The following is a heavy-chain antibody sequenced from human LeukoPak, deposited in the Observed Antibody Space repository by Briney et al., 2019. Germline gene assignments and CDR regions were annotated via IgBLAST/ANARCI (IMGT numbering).Heavy chain of an antibody. J-gene: IGHJ3*02. CDR1: GFTFSSYS. D-gene: IGHD3-3*01. V-gene: IGHV3-21*01. Sequence: PGGSLRLSCAASGFTFSSYSMNWVRQAPGKGLEWVSSISSSSSYIYYADSVKGRFTISRDNAKNSLYLQMNSLRAEDTAVYYCARSGVLRFLEWLLSDAFDIWGQGTMVTVSS. CDR3: ARSGVLRFLEWLLSDAFDI. CDR2: ISSSSSYI.